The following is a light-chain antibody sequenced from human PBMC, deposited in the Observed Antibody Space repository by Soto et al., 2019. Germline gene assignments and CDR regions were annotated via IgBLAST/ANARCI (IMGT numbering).Light chain of an antibody. CDR1: QSINIY. CDR3: QQSYRSPYT. CDR2: AAS. Sequence: IPLTQSPSSLSASVGDRVTVTCRASQSINIYLNWYQQKPGKAPTLLIYAASSLQSGVPSRFSGGGSRTDFTLTISSLQPEDFATYYCQQSYRSPYTLGQGTKLEI. V-gene: IGKV1-39*01. J-gene: IGKJ2*01.